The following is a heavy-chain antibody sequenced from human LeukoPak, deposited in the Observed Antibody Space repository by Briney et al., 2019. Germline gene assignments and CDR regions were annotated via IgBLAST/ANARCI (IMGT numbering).Heavy chain of an antibody. J-gene: IGHJ4*02. D-gene: IGHD6-13*01. CDR2: INPNSGGT. Sequence: GASVKISCKASGYTFTGYYMHWVRQAPGQGLEWMGWINPNSGGTNYAQKFQGWVTMTRDTSISTAYMELSRLRSDDAAVYYCARWAATAEHYDYWGQGTLVTVSS. CDR3: ARWAATAEHYDY. V-gene: IGHV1-2*04. CDR1: GYTFTGYY.